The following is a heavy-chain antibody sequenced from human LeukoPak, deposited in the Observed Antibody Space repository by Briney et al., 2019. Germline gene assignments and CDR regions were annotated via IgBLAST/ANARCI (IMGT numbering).Heavy chain of an antibody. CDR3: ARCSGAYWGSGWRNFDY. Sequence: SETPSLTCTVSGGSISSGGYYWSWIRQHPGKGLEWIGYIYYSGSTYYNPSLKSRVTISVDTSKNQFSLKLSSVTAADTAVYYCARCSGAYWGSGWRNFDYWGQGTLVTVSS. CDR2: IYYSGST. CDR1: GGSISSGGYY. D-gene: IGHD6-19*01. V-gene: IGHV4-31*03. J-gene: IGHJ4*02.